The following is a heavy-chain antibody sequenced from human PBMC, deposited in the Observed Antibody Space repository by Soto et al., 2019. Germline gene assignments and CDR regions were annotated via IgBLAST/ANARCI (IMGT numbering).Heavy chain of an antibody. Sequence: PSVTMCLTCTVSGGYVSSGSCYWSWIRQPPGKGLEWIGYIYYSGSTNYNPSLKSRVTISVDTSKNQFSLKLSSVTAADTAVYYCARGGGSYYWFDPWGQGTLVTVSS. CDR3: ARGGGSYYWFDP. D-gene: IGHD1-26*01. CDR1: GGYVSSGSCY. J-gene: IGHJ5*02. CDR2: IYYSGST. V-gene: IGHV4-61*01.